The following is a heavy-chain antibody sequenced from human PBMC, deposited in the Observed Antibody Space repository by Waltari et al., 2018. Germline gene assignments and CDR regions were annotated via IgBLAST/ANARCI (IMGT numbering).Heavy chain of an antibody. J-gene: IGHJ4*02. V-gene: IGHV3-21*01. Sequence: EVQLVESGGGLVKPGGSLRLSCAASAFTFSSYSMNWVRQAPGKGLEWVSSISSSSYIYYADSVKGRFTISRDNAKNSLYLQMNSLRAEDTAVYYCARGKGVAGDYFDYWGQGTLVTVSS. CDR1: AFTFSSYS. D-gene: IGHD6-19*01. CDR2: ISSSSYI. CDR3: ARGKGVAGDYFDY.